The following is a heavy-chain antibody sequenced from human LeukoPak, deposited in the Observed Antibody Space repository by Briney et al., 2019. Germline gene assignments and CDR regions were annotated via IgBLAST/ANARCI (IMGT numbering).Heavy chain of an antibody. CDR2: INPNSGVT. Sequence: ASVTVSCKASGYSFTGYYMHWVRQAPGQGLEWMGWINPNSGVTKYAQKYQGRVTMTRHTFISTVYLEVSRLRSDDTAVYYCARGDYYESSGYLDSRNNWFDPWGQGTLVTVSS. CDR1: GYSFTGYY. D-gene: IGHD3-22*01. J-gene: IGHJ5*02. CDR3: ARGDYYESSGYLDSRNNWFDP. V-gene: IGHV1-2*02.